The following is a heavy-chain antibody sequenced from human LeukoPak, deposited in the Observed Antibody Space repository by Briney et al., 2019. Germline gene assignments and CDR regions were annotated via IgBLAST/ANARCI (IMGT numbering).Heavy chain of an antibody. CDR2: ISSSGSTI. Sequence: GALRLSCAASGFIFRRYGMHWFRQAPGKGLEWVSYISSSGSTIYYADSVKGRFTISRDNAKNSLYLQMNSLRAEDTAVYYCARLYDGSAYHADHFDYWGQGTLVIVSS. CDR1: GFIFRRYG. CDR3: ARLYDGSAYHADHFDY. V-gene: IGHV3-48*04. D-gene: IGHD3-22*01. J-gene: IGHJ4*02.